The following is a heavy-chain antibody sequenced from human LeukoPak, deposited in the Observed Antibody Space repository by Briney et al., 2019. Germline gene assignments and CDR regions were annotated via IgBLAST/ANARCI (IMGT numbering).Heavy chain of an antibody. D-gene: IGHD6-13*01. Sequence: GGSLRLSCAASGFTFSSYGMHWVRQAPGKGLEWVAVISYDGSNKYYADSVKGRFTISRDNSKNTLYLQMNSLRAEDTAVYYCAKEVRWYPICYYYYMDVWGKGTTVTVSS. V-gene: IGHV3-30*18. CDR1: GFTFSSYG. CDR2: ISYDGSNK. J-gene: IGHJ6*03. CDR3: AKEVRWYPICYYYYMDV.